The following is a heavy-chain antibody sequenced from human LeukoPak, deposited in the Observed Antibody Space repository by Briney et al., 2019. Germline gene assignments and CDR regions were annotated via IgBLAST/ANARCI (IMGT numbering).Heavy chain of an antibody. D-gene: IGHD6-13*01. CDR2: ISGSGGST. J-gene: IGHJ4*02. V-gene: IGHV3-23*01. CDR3: AKNKVYIRYSSSWYFDY. Sequence: GGSLRLSCAAAGFTFSRYDMNWVSQAPGKGLEWVSAISGSGGSTYYADSVKGRFTISRDNPKNTLYLQMNSLRAEDTAVYYCAKNKVYIRYSSSWYFDYWGQGTLVTVSS. CDR1: GFTFSRYD.